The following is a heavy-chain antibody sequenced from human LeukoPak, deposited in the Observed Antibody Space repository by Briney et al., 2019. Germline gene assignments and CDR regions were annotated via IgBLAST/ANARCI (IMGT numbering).Heavy chain of an antibody. J-gene: IGHJ6*02. CDR2: ISSSSSYI. CDR3: ARGVLAGTSPYYGMDV. D-gene: IGHD6-13*01. V-gene: IGHV3-21*01. Sequence: GGSLRLSCAASGFTFSSYSMNWVRQAPGKGLEWVSSISSSSSYIYYADSVEGRFTISRDNAKNSLYLQMNSLRAEDTAVYYCARGVLAGTSPYYGMDVWGQGTTVTVSS. CDR1: GFTFSSYS.